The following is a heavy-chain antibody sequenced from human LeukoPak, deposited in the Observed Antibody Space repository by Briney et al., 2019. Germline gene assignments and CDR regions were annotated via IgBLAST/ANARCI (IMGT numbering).Heavy chain of an antibody. CDR2: IYSGGST. Sequence: AGGSLRLSCAASGFTVSSNYSSWVRQAPGKGLEWVSVIYSGGSTYYADSVKGRFTISRDNSKNTLYLQMISLRAEDTAVYYCARDYVWDAFDIWGQGTMVTVSS. CDR1: GFTVSSNY. D-gene: IGHD3-10*02. J-gene: IGHJ3*02. V-gene: IGHV3-66*01. CDR3: ARDYVWDAFDI.